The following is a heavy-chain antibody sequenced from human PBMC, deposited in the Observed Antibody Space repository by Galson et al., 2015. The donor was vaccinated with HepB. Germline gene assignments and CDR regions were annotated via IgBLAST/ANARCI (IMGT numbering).Heavy chain of an antibody. V-gene: IGHV3-23*01. CDR1: AFTFSGNA. D-gene: IGHD3-10*01. CDR3: AKYGSGSYYLY. J-gene: IGHJ4*02. CDR2: ISGSGGST. Sequence: SLRLSCAASAFTFSGNAMSWVRQAPGKGLEWVSTISGSGGSTYYADSVKGRFTISRDNSKNTPYLQMNSLRAEDTALYYCAKYGSGSYYLYWGQGTLVTVSS.